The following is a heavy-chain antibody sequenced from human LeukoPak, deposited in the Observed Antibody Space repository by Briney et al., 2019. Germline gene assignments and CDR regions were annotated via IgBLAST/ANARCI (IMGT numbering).Heavy chain of an antibody. D-gene: IGHD2-2*01. CDR1: GYTFTSYG. V-gene: IGHV1-18*01. Sequence: GASVKVSCKASGYTFTSYGISWVRQAPGQGLEWMGWISAYNGNTNYAQKLQGRVTMTTDTSTSTAYMELRSLRSDDTAVYCCARRYCSSTSCYEGADYWGQGTLVTVSS. J-gene: IGHJ4*02. CDR3: ARRYCSSTSCYEGADY. CDR2: ISAYNGNT.